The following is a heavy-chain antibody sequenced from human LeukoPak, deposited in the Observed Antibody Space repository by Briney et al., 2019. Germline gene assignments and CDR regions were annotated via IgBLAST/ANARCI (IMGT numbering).Heavy chain of an antibody. Sequence: ASVKVSCKASGYTFTSYGISWVRQAPGQGLEWMGIINPSGGSTSYAQKFQGRVTMTRDMSISTAYMELSRLRSDDTAVYYCARDGDCSGGSCYSTWFDPWGQGTLVTVSS. V-gene: IGHV1-46*01. CDR3: ARDGDCSGGSCYSTWFDP. CDR1: GYTFTSYG. D-gene: IGHD2-15*01. J-gene: IGHJ5*02. CDR2: INPSGGST.